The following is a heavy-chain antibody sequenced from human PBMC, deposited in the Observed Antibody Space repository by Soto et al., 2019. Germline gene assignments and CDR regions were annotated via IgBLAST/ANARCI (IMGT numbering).Heavy chain of an antibody. CDR3: ARAYYGSGTLYGRDV. CDR1: GGSISSSSYY. CDR2: IYYSGST. D-gene: IGHD3-10*01. Sequence: PSETLSLTCTVSGGSISSSSYYWGWIRQPPGKGLEWIGSIYYSGSTYYNPSLKSRVTISVDTSKNQFSLKLSSVTAADTAVYYCARAYYGSGTLYGRDVRGQGTTVTVSS. V-gene: IGHV4-39*01. J-gene: IGHJ6*02.